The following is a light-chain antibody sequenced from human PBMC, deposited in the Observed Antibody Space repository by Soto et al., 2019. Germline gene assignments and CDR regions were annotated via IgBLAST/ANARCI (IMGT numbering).Light chain of an antibody. CDR3: CSYAGSRV. V-gene: IGLV2-23*01. CDR1: SSDGGSYNL. Sequence: QSALTQPASVSGSPGQSITISCTGTSSDGGSYNLVSWYQQHPGKAPKLMIYEGSKRPSGVSNRFSVSKSGNTASLTISGLQAEDEADYYCCSYAGSRVFGGGTKLTVL. CDR2: EGS. J-gene: IGLJ3*02.